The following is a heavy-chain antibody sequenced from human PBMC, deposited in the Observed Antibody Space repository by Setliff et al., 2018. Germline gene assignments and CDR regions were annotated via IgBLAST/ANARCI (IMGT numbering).Heavy chain of an antibody. CDR1: GGSFSTYY. V-gene: IGHV4-34*01. D-gene: IGHD6-13*01. CDR2: INHSGST. Sequence: SSETLSLTCAVYGGSFSTYYWIWIRQPPGKGLEWIGEINHSGSTNYNPSLKSRVTISVDTSKNQFSLKLSSVTAADTAVYYCAHRRAAAGAEGWGQGTLVTVSS. CDR3: AHRRAAAGAEG. J-gene: IGHJ4*02.